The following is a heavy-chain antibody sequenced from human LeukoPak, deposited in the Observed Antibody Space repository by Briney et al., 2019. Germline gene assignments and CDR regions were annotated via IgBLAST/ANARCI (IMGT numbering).Heavy chain of an antibody. CDR2: IIPIFSTA. V-gene: IGHV1-69*05. CDR3: ARVGHEHLYYYYMDV. J-gene: IGHJ6*03. Sequence: SVKVSCKASGGTFSSYAISWVRQAPGQGLEWMGGIIPIFSTANYAQKFQGRVTITTDESTSTAYMELSSLRSEDTAVYYCARVGHEHLYYYYMDVWGKGTTVTVSS. CDR1: GGTFSSYA. D-gene: IGHD1/OR15-1a*01.